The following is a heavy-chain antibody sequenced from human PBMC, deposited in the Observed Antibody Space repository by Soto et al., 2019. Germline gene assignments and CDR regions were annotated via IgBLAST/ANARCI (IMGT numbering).Heavy chain of an antibody. J-gene: IGHJ4*02. CDR1: GQSFSGHS. D-gene: IGHD1-1*01. Sequence: QVQLQQWGAGLVKPSETLSLSCAVYGQSFSGHSWAWIRQPPGKGLEWMGEINESGSTYYNPSLTPRVTTSTDTSKHQFSLKLTSVSAADTAAYFCARGSGIVALPGELEDVNYDYWGQGTLVNVSS. CDR3: ARGSGIVALPGELEDVNYDY. CDR2: INESGST. V-gene: IGHV4-34*01.